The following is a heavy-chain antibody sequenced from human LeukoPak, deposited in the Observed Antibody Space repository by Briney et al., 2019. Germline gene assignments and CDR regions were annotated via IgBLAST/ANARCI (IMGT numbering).Heavy chain of an antibody. CDR1: GFTFSSYA. J-gene: IGHJ3*02. D-gene: IGHD3-3*01. V-gene: IGHV3-30*04. CDR2: ISYDGSNK. Sequence: GGSLRLSCAASGFTFSSYAMHWVRQAPGKGLEWVAVISYDGSNKYYADSVKGRFTISRDNAKNSLYLQMNSLRAEDTAVYYCARDFHMVRSGYKVLDAFDIWGQGTMVTVSS. CDR3: ARDFHMVRSGYKVLDAFDI.